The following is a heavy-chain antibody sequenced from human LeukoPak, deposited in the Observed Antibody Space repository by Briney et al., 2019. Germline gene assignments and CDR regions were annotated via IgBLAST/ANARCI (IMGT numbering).Heavy chain of an antibody. D-gene: IGHD1-1*01. CDR2: ISSSSSYI. J-gene: IGHJ5*02. V-gene: IGHV3-21*04. CDR3: ARGWNGRGYNWFDP. CDR1: GFTFSSYS. Sequence: PGGSLRLSCAASGFTFSSYSMNWVRQAPGKGLEWVSSISSSSSYIYYADSVKGRFTISRDNAKNSLYLQMNSLRAEDTAVYYCARGWNGRGYNWFDPWGQGTLVTVSS.